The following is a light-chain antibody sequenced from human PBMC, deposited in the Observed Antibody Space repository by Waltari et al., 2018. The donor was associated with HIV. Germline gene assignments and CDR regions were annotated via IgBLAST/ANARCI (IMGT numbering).Light chain of an antibody. Sequence: DIQMTQSPSSLSASVGDRVTITCRASQAISNSLAWYQQKPGKAPKLLIYAAFRLDTGVPSRFSGSGSGTDYTLTITGLQPEDFATYICQQYYSTLRLTFGGGTKVEI. CDR1: QAISNS. CDR3: QQYYSTLRLT. CDR2: AAF. V-gene: IGKV1-NL1*01. J-gene: IGKJ4*01.